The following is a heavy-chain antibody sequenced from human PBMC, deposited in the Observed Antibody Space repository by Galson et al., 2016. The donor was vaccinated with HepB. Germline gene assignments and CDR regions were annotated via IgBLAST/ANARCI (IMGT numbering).Heavy chain of an antibody. V-gene: IGHV4-34*01. J-gene: IGHJ2*01. CDR3: AREDRYFDL. CDR1: GGSFSGYS. CDR2: VDHNGGT. Sequence: SETLSLTCSVYGGSFSGYSWSWIRQPPGKGLEWVGEVDHNGGTNFNPSLKSRVPMSLDTSKNQFSLKLSSVTAADTAVYFCAREDRYFDLWGRGTLVTVSS.